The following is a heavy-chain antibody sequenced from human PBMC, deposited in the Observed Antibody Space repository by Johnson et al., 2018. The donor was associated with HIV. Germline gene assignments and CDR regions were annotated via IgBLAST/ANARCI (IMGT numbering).Heavy chain of an antibody. J-gene: IGHJ3*02. D-gene: IGHD2/OR15-2a*01. CDR1: GFTFRDYD. CDR3: AREWGGKWNMAFDI. Sequence: QVQLVESGGGVVRPGGSLRLSCVASGFTFRDYDMSWNRQAPGKGLEWISYISSTSSTIDYVDSVKGRFTVSRDNAKNSLYLQMNSLRAEDTAVYYCAREWGGKWNMAFDIWGQGTMVTVSS. V-gene: IGHV3-11*04. CDR2: ISSTSSTI.